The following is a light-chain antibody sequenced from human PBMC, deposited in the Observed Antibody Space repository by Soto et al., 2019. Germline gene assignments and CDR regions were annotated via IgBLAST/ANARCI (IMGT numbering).Light chain of an antibody. CDR1: QSVSSN. J-gene: IGKJ4*01. V-gene: IGKV3D-15*01. Sequence: EIVLTQSPGTLSLSPGERATLSCRASQSVSSNLAWYQQKPGQAPRLLIFGASTRATGTPARFSGSGSETEFTLTISSLQSEDSAVYYCQQYSDWPLTFGGGTKVDIK. CDR2: GAS. CDR3: QQYSDWPLT.